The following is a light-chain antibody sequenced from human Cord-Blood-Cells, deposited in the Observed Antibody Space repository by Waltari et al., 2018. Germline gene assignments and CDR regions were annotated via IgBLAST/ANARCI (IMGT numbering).Light chain of an antibody. J-gene: IGLJ3*02. Sequence: QSALTQPASVSGSPGQSITISCTGTSSDVGCYNYFPWYQQHPGKAPKLMIYDVSKRPSGVSNRFSGSKSGNTASLTISGLQAEDEADYYCSSYTSSSTWVFGGGTKLTVL. V-gene: IGLV2-14*01. CDR1: SSDVGCYNY. CDR3: SSYTSSSTWV. CDR2: DVS.